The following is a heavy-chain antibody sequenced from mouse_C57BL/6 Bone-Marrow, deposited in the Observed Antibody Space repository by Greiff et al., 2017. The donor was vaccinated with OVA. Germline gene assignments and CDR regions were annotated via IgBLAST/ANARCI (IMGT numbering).Heavy chain of an antibody. J-gene: IGHJ2*01. CDR1: GYTFTSYW. Sequence: QVQLKQPGAELVMPGASVKLSCKASGYTFTSYWMHWVKQRPGQGLAWIGEIDPSDSYTNYNEKFKGKATLTADKSSSTAYMELRSLTSEDSAVYFCARDLGHYYGSSYFDYWGQGTTLTVSS. CDR3: ARDLGHYYGSSYFDY. D-gene: IGHD1-1*01. CDR2: IDPSDSYT. V-gene: IGHV1-69*01.